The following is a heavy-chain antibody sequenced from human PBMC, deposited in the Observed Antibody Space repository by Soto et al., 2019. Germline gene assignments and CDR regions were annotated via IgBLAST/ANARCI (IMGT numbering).Heavy chain of an antibody. CDR1: GGTFSSYA. V-gene: IGHV1-69*06. CDR3: ARDNTSGYSYGPQSYYYYYGMDV. CDR2: IIPIFGTA. D-gene: IGHD5-18*01. Sequence: SLKVSCKASGGTFSSYAISWVRQAPGQGLEWMGGIIPIFGTANYAQKFQGRVTITADKSTSTAYMELSSLRSEDTAVYYCARDNTSGYSYGPQSYYYYYGMDVWGQGTTVTVSS. J-gene: IGHJ6*02.